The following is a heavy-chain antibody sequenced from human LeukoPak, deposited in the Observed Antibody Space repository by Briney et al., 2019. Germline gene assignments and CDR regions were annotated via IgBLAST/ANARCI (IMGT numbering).Heavy chain of an antibody. D-gene: IGHD5-24*01. CDR1: GFTFSGYG. V-gene: IGHV3-33*08. Sequence: GGSLRLSCAASGFTFSGYGMHWVRQAPGKGLEWVAVIWYDGSNKYYADSVKGRFTISRDNSKNTLYLQMNSLRAEDTAVYYCANWGDGYAIDYWGQGTLVTVSS. CDR3: ANWGDGYAIDY. J-gene: IGHJ4*02. CDR2: IWYDGSNK.